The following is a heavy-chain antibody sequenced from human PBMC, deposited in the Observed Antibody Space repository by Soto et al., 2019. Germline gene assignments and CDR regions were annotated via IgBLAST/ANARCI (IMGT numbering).Heavy chain of an antibody. Sequence: GASVKVSCKASGGTFSSYAISWVRQAPGQGLEWMGGIIPIFGTANYAQKFQGRVTMTRNTSISTAYMELSSLRSEDTAVYYCARSANKCSGGSCYVTYFDYWGQGTLVTVSS. V-gene: IGHV1-69*05. J-gene: IGHJ4*02. CDR2: IIPIFGTA. CDR1: GGTFSSYA. D-gene: IGHD2-15*01. CDR3: ARSANKCSGGSCYVTYFDY.